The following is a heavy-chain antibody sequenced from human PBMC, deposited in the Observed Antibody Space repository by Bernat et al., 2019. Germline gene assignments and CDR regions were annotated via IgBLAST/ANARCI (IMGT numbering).Heavy chain of an antibody. CDR2: ITLSGGST. Sequence: EVQLVESGGGLTQPGGSLRLSCAASGFTFSSYALNWVRQAPGKGLEWVSTITLSGGSTYYADSVKGRFTISRDNSKNTLYLQMNSLRAEDTAVYYCAKDRAGDYWGQGTLVTVSS. CDR3: AKDRAGDY. CDR1: GFTFSSYA. V-gene: IGHV3-23*04. J-gene: IGHJ4*02.